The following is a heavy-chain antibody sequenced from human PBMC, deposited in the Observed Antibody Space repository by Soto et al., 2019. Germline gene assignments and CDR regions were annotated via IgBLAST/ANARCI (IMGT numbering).Heavy chain of an antibody. CDR3: AIFGELFVY. Sequence: QVELVQFGAEVKKPGASVRVSCKASGYAFTDYYIHWVRQAPGQGLEWMGWINPNSGGTNYAQKFQDWVTMTRDTSISTASMELSRLRSDDTAVYYCAIFGELFVYWGQGTLVTVSS. V-gene: IGHV1-2*04. CDR2: INPNSGGT. CDR1: GYAFTDYY. J-gene: IGHJ4*02. D-gene: IGHD3-10*01.